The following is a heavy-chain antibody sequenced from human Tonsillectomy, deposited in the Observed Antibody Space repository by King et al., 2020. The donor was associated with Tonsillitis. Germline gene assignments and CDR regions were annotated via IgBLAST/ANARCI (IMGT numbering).Heavy chain of an antibody. J-gene: IGHJ3*02. CDR2: IKQDGSEK. D-gene: IGHD2-8*01. CDR3: ARVGGGTKGVCYHGAFDM. V-gene: IGHV3-7*03. Sequence: VQLVESGGGLVQPGGSLRLSCAASGFTFSHYWLSWVRQAPGKGLEWVANIKQDGSEKYYVDSMKGRFTISRDNAKSSVYLQMNSLRAEDTAMYYCARVGGGTKGVCYHGAFDMWGQGRMVTVSS. CDR1: GFTFSHYW.